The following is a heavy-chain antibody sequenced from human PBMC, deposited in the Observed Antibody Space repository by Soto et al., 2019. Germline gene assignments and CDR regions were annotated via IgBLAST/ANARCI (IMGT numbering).Heavy chain of an antibody. Sequence: SETLSLTCAVYGGSFSGYYWSWIRQPPGKGLEWIGEINHSGSTNYNPSLKSRVTISVDTSKNQFSLKLSSVTAADTAVYYCARGERTAVTLFDYWGQGTLVTVSS. V-gene: IGHV4-34*01. J-gene: IGHJ4*02. CDR2: INHSGST. D-gene: IGHD4-17*01. CDR1: GGSFSGYY. CDR3: ARGERTAVTLFDY.